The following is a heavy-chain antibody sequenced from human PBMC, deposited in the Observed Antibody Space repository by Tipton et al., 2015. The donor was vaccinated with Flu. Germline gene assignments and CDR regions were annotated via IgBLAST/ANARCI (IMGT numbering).Heavy chain of an antibody. J-gene: IGHJ4*02. CDR1: GGSVTSSY. CDR2: ISTSGST. CDR3: ARYGSYFEY. Sequence: TLSLTCTVSGGSVTSSYWSWIRQPAGKGLEWIGRISTSGSTNYNASLESRVTISVDTSKNQFSLKVSSVTAADTAVYYCARYGSYFEYWGQGTLVTVSS. V-gene: IGHV4-4*07. D-gene: IGHD1-26*01.